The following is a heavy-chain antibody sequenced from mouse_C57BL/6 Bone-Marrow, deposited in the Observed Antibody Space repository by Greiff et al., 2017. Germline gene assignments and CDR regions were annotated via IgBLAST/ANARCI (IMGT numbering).Heavy chain of an antibody. CDR3: ARGDCYAMDY. CDR2: ISSGSSTI. J-gene: IGHJ4*01. Sequence: EVKLLESGGGLVKPGASLKLSCAASGFTFSDYGMHWVRQAPGKGLEWVAYISSGSSTIYYADTVKGRFTISRGNAKNTLFLQMTRLRAEDTAMYYCARGDCYAMDYWGQGTSVTVSS. CDR1: GFTFSDYG. V-gene: IGHV5-17*01.